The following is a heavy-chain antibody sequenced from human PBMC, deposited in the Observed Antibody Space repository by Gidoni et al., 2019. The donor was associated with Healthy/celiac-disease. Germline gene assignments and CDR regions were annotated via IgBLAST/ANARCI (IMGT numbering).Heavy chain of an antibody. D-gene: IGHD3-16*02. CDR3: AKDTLRLGELSLYEPHYYYGMDV. CDR1: GSTFSTYG. Sequence: QVQLVESGGGVVQPGRSLRLSCAASGSTFSTYGMHLVRQAPGKGLEWVAVISHDGSNKYYADSVKGRFTISRDNSKNTLYLQMSSLRTEDTAVYYCAKDTLRLGELSLYEPHYYYGMDVWGQGTTVTVSS. J-gene: IGHJ6*02. V-gene: IGHV3-30*18. CDR2: ISHDGSNK.